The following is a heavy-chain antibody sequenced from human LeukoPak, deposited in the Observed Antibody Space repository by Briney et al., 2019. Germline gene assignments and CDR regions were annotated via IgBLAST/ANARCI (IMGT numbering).Heavy chain of an antibody. CDR2: INHSGST. CDR3: AKTGNGYDPLYYYYYIDV. J-gene: IGHJ6*03. Sequence: SETLSLTCAVYGGSFSGYYWSWIRQPPGKGLEWIGEINHSGSTNYNPSLKSRVTISVDTSSNQFSLKLSSVTAADTAVYFCAKTGNGYDPLYYYYYIDVWGKGTTVTVSS. V-gene: IGHV4-34*01. CDR1: GGSFSGYY. D-gene: IGHD5-12*01.